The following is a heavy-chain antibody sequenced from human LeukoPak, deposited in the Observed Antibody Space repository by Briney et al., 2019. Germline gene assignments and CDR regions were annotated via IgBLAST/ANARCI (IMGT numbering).Heavy chain of an antibody. CDR2: IYTSGST. J-gene: IGHJ4*02. Sequence: PSETLSLTCTVSGGSISSGSYYWSWIRQPVGKGLEWIGRIYTSGSTNYNPSLKSRVTISVDTSKNQFSLKLSSVTAADTAVYYCARVSYDILTGYVDWGQGTLVTVSS. CDR1: GGSISSGSYY. CDR3: ARVSYDILTGYVD. D-gene: IGHD3-9*01. V-gene: IGHV4-61*02.